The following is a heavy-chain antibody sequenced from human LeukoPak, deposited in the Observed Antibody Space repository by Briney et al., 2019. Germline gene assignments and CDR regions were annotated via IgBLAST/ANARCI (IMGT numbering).Heavy chain of an antibody. J-gene: IGHJ4*02. V-gene: IGHV3-48*03. CDR1: GFTFSSYE. CDR2: ISSSCSTI. CDR3: ARALRPEFDY. Sequence: SGGSLRLSCAASGFTFSSYEMNWVRQAPGKGLEWGSYISSSCSTIYYADSVKGRFTISRDNAKNSLYLQMNSLRAEDTAVYYCARALRPEFDYWGQGTLVTVSS.